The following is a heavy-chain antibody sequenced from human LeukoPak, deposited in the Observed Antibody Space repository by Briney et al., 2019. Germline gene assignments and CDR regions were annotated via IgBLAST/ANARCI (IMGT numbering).Heavy chain of an antibody. Sequence: PSETLSLTCTVSGGSISSYYWSWIRQPPGKGLEWIGYISYSGSTNYNPSLKSRVTISVDTSKTQFSLKLSSVTAADTAVYYCARATYNFEYWGQGTLVTVSS. V-gene: IGHV4-59*01. CDR2: ISYSGST. D-gene: IGHD4-11*01. J-gene: IGHJ4*02. CDR3: ARATYNFEY. CDR1: GGSISSYY.